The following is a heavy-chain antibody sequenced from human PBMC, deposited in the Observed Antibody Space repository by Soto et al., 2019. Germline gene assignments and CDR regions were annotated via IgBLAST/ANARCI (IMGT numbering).Heavy chain of an antibody. J-gene: IGHJ4*02. CDR3: ARAVDSHFDY. D-gene: IGHD5-12*01. V-gene: IGHV1-69*02. Sequence: QVQLVQSGAEVKKPGSSVKVSCKASGGTFSSYTISWVRQAPGQGLEWMGRIIPILGIANYAQKFQGRVTITAYKSTSKADMELSSLRSEDTAVYYCARAVDSHFDYWGQGTLVTVSS. CDR2: IIPILGIA. CDR1: GGTFSSYT.